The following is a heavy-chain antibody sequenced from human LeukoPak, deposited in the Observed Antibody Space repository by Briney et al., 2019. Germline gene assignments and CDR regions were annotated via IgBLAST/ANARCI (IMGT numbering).Heavy chain of an antibody. CDR2: IKQDGSEK. J-gene: IGHJ6*02. V-gene: IGHV3-7*01. Sequence: PGGSLRVSCAASGFTFSNYWMSWVRQAPGKGLEWVANIKQDGSEKCYVDSVKGRFTISRDNAKNSLYLQMNSLRAEDTAVYYCARDRWELLSNSYHYCGLDVWGQGTMVTVSS. CDR1: GFTFSNYW. D-gene: IGHD2-15*01. CDR3: ARDRWELLSNSYHYCGLDV.